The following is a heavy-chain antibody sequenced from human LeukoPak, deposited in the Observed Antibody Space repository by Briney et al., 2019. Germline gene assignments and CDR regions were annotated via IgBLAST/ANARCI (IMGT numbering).Heavy chain of an antibody. J-gene: IGHJ4*02. D-gene: IGHD3-3*01. Sequence: SETLSLTCAVYGGSFSGYYWSWIRQPPGKGLEWIGEINHSGSTNYNPSLKSRVTISVDTSKNQFSLQLNSVTPEDTAVYYCTRETSLRYYDFWSGWDYWGQGTLVTVSS. CDR1: GGSFSGYY. V-gene: IGHV4-34*01. CDR2: INHSGST. CDR3: TRETSLRYYDFWSGWDY.